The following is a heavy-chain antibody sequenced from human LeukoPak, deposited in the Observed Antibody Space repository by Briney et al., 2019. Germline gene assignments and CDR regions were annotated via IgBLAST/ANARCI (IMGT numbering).Heavy chain of an antibody. V-gene: IGHV3-7*01. Sequence: QAGGSLRLSCAASGFTFSSYAMSWVRQAPGKGLEWVANIKKDGSEMYYVDSVKGRFTISRDNAKNSLYLQMNSLRADDTAVYHCARQETSSYNGAFDIWGQGTMVTVSS. J-gene: IGHJ3*02. CDR2: IKKDGSEM. CDR3: ARQETSSYNGAFDI. CDR1: GFTFSSYA. D-gene: IGHD1-26*01.